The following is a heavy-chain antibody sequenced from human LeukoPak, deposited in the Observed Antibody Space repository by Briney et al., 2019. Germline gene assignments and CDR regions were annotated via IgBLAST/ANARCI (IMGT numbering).Heavy chain of an antibody. J-gene: IGHJ4*02. CDR2: MNPNSGNT. D-gene: IGHD4-17*01. CDR3: ARDLGYGVYTFAY. Sequence: ASVNVSCTASGYTSTSYDINWVRQATGQGLEWMGWMNPNSGNTGYAQKFQGRVTMTRNTSISTAYLELTSLRSEDTAVYYCARDLGYGVYTFAYWGQGTLVSVSS. CDR1: GYTSTSYD. V-gene: IGHV1-8*01.